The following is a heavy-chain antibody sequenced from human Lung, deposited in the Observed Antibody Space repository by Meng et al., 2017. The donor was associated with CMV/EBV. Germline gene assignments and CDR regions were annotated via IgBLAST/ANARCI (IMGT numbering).Heavy chain of an antibody. D-gene: IGHD2-2*02. Sequence: GGSLRLXCAASGFTFSTSWMTWVRQAPGKGLEWVANIREDGSSKYYADPVKGRFTISRDNAKNSLFLQMSSLRAEDTAMYYCARAGLGYCSVTSCYNDYWGQGTLVXVSS. CDR2: IREDGSSK. V-gene: IGHV3-7*01. J-gene: IGHJ4*02. CDR3: ARAGLGYCSVTSCYNDY. CDR1: GFTFSTSW.